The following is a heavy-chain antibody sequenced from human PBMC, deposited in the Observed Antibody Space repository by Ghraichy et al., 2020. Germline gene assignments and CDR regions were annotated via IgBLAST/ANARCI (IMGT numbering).Heavy chain of an antibody. CDR1: GYTFTSYD. D-gene: IGHD6-19*01. CDR2: MNPNSGNT. Sequence: ASVKVSCKASGYTFTSYDINWVRQATGQGLEWMGWMNPNSGNTGYAQKFQGRVTMTRNTSISTAYMELSSLRSEDTAVYYCATGQWAGTGFDYWGQGTLVTVSS. CDR3: ATGQWAGTGFDY. J-gene: IGHJ4*02. V-gene: IGHV1-8*01.